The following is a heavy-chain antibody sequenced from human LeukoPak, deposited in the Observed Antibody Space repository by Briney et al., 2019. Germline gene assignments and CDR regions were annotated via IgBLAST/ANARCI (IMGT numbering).Heavy chain of an antibody. CDR3: ARDSLINWGPGYYYYGMDV. CDR1: GFTFSSYG. D-gene: IGHD7-27*01. Sequence: GGSLRLSCAASGFTFSSYGMSWVRQAPGKGLEWVANIKQDGSEKYYVDSVKGRLTISRDNAKNSLYLQMNSLRAEDTAVYYCARDSLINWGPGYYYYGMDVWGQGTTVTVSS. CDR2: IKQDGSEK. V-gene: IGHV3-7*01. J-gene: IGHJ6*02.